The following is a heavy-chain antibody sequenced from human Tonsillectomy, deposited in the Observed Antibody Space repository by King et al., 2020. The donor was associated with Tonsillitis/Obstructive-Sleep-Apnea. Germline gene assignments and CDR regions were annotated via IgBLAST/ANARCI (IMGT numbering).Heavy chain of an antibody. J-gene: IGHJ4*02. CDR2: ITHSGST. V-gene: IGHV4-34*01. CDR1: GGSFSGYC. Sequence: VQLQQWGAGLLKPSETLSLTCAVYGGSFSGYCWSWIRQPPGTGLEWIGEITHSGSTNYIPSLKSRVTISLDTSKIQFSLNLNSVTAADTAVYYCAREYFYHSSGYYDYWGQGTLVTVSS. D-gene: IGHD3-22*01. CDR3: AREYFYHSSGYYDY.